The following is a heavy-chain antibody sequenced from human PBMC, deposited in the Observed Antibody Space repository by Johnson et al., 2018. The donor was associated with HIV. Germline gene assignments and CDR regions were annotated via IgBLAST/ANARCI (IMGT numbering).Heavy chain of an antibody. CDR1: GFTFSNFA. D-gene: IGHD3-10*02. CDR3: AGPCGAL. J-gene: IGHJ2*01. Sequence: QVQLVESGGGVVPPGGSLRLSCAASGFTFSNFAMHWVRQAPGKGLEWVAIILCGGSDKYCADSAKGRFTISRASFLRAQRPLSWTWKIMSGGSLVCAGPCGALWG. CDR2: ILCGGSDK. V-gene: IGHV3-30*02.